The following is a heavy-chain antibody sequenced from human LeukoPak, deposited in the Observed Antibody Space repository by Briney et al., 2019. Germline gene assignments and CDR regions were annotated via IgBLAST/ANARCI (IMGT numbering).Heavy chain of an antibody. D-gene: IGHD4-17*01. CDR2: IGRSSSNI. CDR1: GFTFSSYS. J-gene: IGHJ5*02. Sequence: GGSLRLSCTASGFTFSSYSMNWVRQAPGKGLEWVSSIGRSSSNIYQADSVKGRFTISRDNAKNSLYLQMDSLRGEDTALYYCAKDPLFPATPVWFGPWGQGTLVTVSS. CDR3: AKDPLFPATPVWFGP. V-gene: IGHV3-21*04.